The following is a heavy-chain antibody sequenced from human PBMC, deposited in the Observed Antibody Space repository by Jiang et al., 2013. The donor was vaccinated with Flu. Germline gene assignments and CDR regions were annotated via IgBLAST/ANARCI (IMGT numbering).Heavy chain of an antibody. V-gene: IGHV1-18*01. Sequence: SGAEVKTSGASVKVSCKASGYTFKNNGISWVRQAPGQGLEWMGWIRVDSGQTDYAQKFQGRVTMTTDRSTTTVYMELRRLTSDGTAVYYCARDRSTGDYWGQGTLVTVSS. CDR3: ARDRSTGDY. CDR2: IRVDSGQT. J-gene: IGHJ4*02. D-gene: IGHD4-11*01. CDR1: GYTFKNNG.